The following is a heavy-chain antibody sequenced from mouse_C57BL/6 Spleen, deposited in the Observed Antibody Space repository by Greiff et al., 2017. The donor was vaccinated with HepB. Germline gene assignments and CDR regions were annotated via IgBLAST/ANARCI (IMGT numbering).Heavy chain of an antibody. J-gene: IGHJ4*01. D-gene: IGHD1-1*01. Sequence: EVKLQQSGPELVKPGASVKISCKASGYTFTDYYMNWVKQSHGKSLEWIGDINPNNGGTSYNQKFKGKATLTVDKSSSTAYMELRSLTSEDSAVYYCARRGSNDAMDYWGQGTSVTVSS. CDR1: GYTFTDYY. V-gene: IGHV1-26*01. CDR2: INPNNGGT. CDR3: ARRGSNDAMDY.